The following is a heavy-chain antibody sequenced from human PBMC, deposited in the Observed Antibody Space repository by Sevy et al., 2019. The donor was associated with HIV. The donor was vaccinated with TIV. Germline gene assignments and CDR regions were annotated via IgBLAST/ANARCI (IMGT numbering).Heavy chain of an antibody. Sequence: GSLRLSCAASGFTFSNYGMHWVRQAPGKGLEWVALIWYDGSTKYYADSVKGRFSISRDNSKNTLYLQMNSLRAEDTAVYYCAREGGVVVAATYFDFWGQGTLVTVSS. CDR2: IWYDGSTK. CDR3: AREGGVVVAATYFDF. J-gene: IGHJ4*02. D-gene: IGHD2-15*01. CDR1: GFTFSNYG. V-gene: IGHV3-33*01.